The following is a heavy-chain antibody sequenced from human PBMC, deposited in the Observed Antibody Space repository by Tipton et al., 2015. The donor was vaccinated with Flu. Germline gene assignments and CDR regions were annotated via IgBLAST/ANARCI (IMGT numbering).Heavy chain of an antibody. Sequence: SLRLSCTASGFPFSSYIMNWVRQAPGKGLEWVASISRSSTYIYYADSVEGRFTISRDDARNSVYLQMNSLRADDTAVYYCVYWTGDYWGQGTLVTVSS. CDR1: GFPFSSYI. J-gene: IGHJ4*02. CDR3: VYWTGDY. D-gene: IGHD1-1*01. V-gene: IGHV3-21*01. CDR2: ISRSSTYI.